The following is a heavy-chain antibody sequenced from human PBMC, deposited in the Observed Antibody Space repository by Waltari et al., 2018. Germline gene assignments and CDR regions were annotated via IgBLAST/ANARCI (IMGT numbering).Heavy chain of an antibody. CDR3: ARGVDTVIWYFDY. CDR1: GFTFSSYE. V-gene: IGHV3-48*03. Sequence: EVQLVESGGGLVQPGGSLRLSCAASGFTFSSYEMNWVRQAPGKGLEWVAHISNSGSTIYYADSVKGRFTISRDNAKNSLYLQMNSLRAEDTAVYYCARGVDTVIWYFDYWGQGTLVTVSS. J-gene: IGHJ4*02. D-gene: IGHD5-18*01. CDR2: ISNSGSTI.